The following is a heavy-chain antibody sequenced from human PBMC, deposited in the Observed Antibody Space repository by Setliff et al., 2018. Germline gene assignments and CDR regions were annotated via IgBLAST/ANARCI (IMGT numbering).Heavy chain of an antibody. CDR1: GGSISSHY. CDR2: IYYSGST. V-gene: IGHV4-59*11. D-gene: IGHD3-22*01. CDR3: ARGGPHSSYSYLSCYYYMAV. Sequence: SETLSLTCTVSGGSISSHYWSWIRQPPGKGLEWIGYIYYSGSTNYNPSLKSRVTISVDTSKNQLSLKLSSVTAADTAVYYCARGGPHSSYSYLSCYYYMAVWGKGTTVTVSS. J-gene: IGHJ6*03.